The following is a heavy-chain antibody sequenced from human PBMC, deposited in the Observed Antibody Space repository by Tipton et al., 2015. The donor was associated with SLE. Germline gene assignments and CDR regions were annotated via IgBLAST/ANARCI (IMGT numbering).Heavy chain of an antibody. V-gene: IGHV3-72*01. D-gene: IGHD3-16*02. CDR2: TGDKANNYTT. CDR1: GFTLSDHY. J-gene: IGHJ3*02. CDR3: ARDGGVIVIDAVHI. Sequence: SLRLSCAASGFTLSDHYMDWVRQAPGKGLEWVGRTGDKANNYTTQYAASVKGRFTISRDDSQNSLYLQMNSLRAEDTAVYYCARDGGVIVIDAVHIWGQGTMVTVSS.